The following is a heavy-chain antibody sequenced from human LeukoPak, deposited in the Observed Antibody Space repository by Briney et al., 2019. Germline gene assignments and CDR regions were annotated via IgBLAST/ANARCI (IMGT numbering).Heavy chain of an antibody. V-gene: IGHV3-9*01. Sequence: GGSLRLSCAASGFTFDDYAMHWVRQAPGKGLEWVSGISWNSGSIGYADSVKGRFTISRDNAKNSLYLQMNSLRAEDTAVYYCAKDRALGYGSGFTFDYWGQGTLVTVSS. J-gene: IGHJ4*02. CDR2: ISWNSGSI. CDR3: AKDRALGYGSGFTFDY. CDR1: GFTFDDYA. D-gene: IGHD3-10*01.